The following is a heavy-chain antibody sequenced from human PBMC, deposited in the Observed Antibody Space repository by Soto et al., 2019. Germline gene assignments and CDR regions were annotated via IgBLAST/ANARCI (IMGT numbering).Heavy chain of an antibody. V-gene: IGHV2-5*02. D-gene: IGHD2-21*02. CDR2: IYWDDDK. J-gene: IGHJ6*02. CDR1: GFSLSTGGVG. Sequence: QITLKESGPTLVKPTQTLTLTCTFSGFSLSTGGVGVGWIRQPPGKALEWLALIYWDDDKRYSPSLKSRLTVSQDTSKNQVALTLTNMDPVDTATYYCAHSRCGGDCLRSYSSHYSFGMDVWGQGTTVTVSS. CDR3: AHSRCGGDCLRSYSSHYSFGMDV.